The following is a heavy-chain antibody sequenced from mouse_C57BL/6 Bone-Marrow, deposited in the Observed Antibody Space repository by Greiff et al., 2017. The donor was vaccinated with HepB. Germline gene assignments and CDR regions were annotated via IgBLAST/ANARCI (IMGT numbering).Heavy chain of an antibody. CDR3: ARRGIYGNYFYYFDY. J-gene: IGHJ2*01. D-gene: IGHD2-1*01. CDR2: ISSGSSTI. Sequence: EVQGVESGGGLVKPGGSLKLSCAASGFTFSDYGMHWVRQAPEKGLEWVAYISSGSSTIYYADTAKGRFTISRDNAKNTLFLQMTSLRSEDTAMYYCARRGIYGNYFYYFDYWGQGTTLTVSS. CDR1: GFTFSDYG. V-gene: IGHV5-17*01.